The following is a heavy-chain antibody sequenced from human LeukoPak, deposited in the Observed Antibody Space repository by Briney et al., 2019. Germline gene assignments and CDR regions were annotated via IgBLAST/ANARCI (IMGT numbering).Heavy chain of an antibody. CDR3: AADITGYFDY. Sequence: GALRLSCEASGFTFSNYYMTWVRQAPGRGLESLSYISGSGGVIYYADSVKGRFTISRDNAKNSLYLQMNSLRAEDTAVYYCAADITGYFDYWGQGALVTVSS. J-gene: IGHJ4*02. V-gene: IGHV3-11*01. D-gene: IGHD2-8*02. CDR2: ISGSGGVI. CDR1: GFTFSNYY.